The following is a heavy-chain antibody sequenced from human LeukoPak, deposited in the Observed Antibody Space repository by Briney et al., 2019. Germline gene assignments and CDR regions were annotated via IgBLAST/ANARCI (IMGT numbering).Heavy chain of an antibody. J-gene: IGHJ4*02. CDR2: ISGSGGST. CDR3: AKDTTAMPSGTLGY. Sequence: PGGSLRLSCAASGFTFSSYAMSWVRQAPGKGLEWVSAISGSGGSTYYADSVKGRFTISRDNSKNTLYLQMNSLRAEDTAVYYCAKDTTAMPSGTLGYWGQGTLVTVSS. V-gene: IGHV3-23*01. CDR1: GFTFSSYA. D-gene: IGHD5-18*01.